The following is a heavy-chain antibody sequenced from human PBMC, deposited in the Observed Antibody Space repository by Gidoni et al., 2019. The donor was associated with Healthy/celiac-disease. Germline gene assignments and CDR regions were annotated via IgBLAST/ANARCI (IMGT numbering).Heavy chain of an antibody. CDR2: ISWNSGSI. J-gene: IGHJ3*02. CDR3: AKDIGVGGRWLQLVNAFDI. D-gene: IGHD5-12*01. Sequence: EVQLVESGGGLVQPSRSLRLSCAASGFTFDDYALHWVRQAPGKGLEWVSGISWNSGSIGNADSVKGRFTISRDNAKNSLYLQMNSLRAEDTALYYCAKDIGVGGRWLQLVNAFDIWGQGTMVTVSS. V-gene: IGHV3-9*01. CDR1: GFTFDDYA.